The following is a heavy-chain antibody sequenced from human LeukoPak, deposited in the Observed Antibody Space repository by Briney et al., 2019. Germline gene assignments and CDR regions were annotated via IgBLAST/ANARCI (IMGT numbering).Heavy chain of an antibody. V-gene: IGHV4-39*01. D-gene: IGHD3-22*01. J-gene: IGHJ4*02. Sequence: PSETLSLTCTVSGGSFSSSGYFWFWIRQPPGKGLEWVGTVSYSGSTYYNPSLKSRVTTSADTPKKQFSLRLSSVTAADTAVYYCARQVVPGYYDYWGQGTLVTVSS. CDR2: VSYSGST. CDR3: ARQVVPGYYDY. CDR1: GGSFSSSGYF.